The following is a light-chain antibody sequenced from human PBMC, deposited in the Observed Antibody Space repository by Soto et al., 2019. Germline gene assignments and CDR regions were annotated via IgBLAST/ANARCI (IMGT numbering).Light chain of an antibody. J-gene: IGLJ2*01. Sequence: QSVLTQPPSASGTPGQRVTISCSGGSSNIGRNPVNWYLQLPGTAPKLLIYTNKQRPSGVPDRVSASKSGTSASLTISGLQSEDEADYYCATWDDSRYGMVFGGGTKLTVL. CDR1: SSNIGRNP. CDR3: ATWDDSRYGMV. CDR2: TNK. V-gene: IGLV1-44*01.